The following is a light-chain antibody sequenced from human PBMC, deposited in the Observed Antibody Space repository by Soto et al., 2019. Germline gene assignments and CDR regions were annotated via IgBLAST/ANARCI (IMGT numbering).Light chain of an antibody. V-gene: IGKV1-5*01. J-gene: IGKJ3*01. CDR3: QHYNSFPLT. Sequence: IQMTQSHSTLSASVGDRVTVTCRASQIVGPSLAWYQQKPGKDPKLLIYGASILETGVPSRFSGSGSGTDFTLTITSLQPDDSATYYCQHYNSFPLTFGPGTKVEIK. CDR1: QIVGPS. CDR2: GAS.